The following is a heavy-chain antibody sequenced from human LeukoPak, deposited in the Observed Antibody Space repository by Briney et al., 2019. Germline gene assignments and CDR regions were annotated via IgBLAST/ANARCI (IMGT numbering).Heavy chain of an antibody. CDR3: ARQGRSGSYSAFSWFDP. D-gene: IGHD3-22*01. CDR2: INPSGGST. V-gene: IGHV1-46*01. CDR1: GYTFTSYY. Sequence: ASVKVSCKASGYTFTSYYMHWVRQAPGQGLEWMGIINPSGGSTSYAQKFQGGVTMTRDMSTNTVYMELSSLRSEDTAVYYCARQGRSGSYSAFSWFDPWGQGTLVTVSS. J-gene: IGHJ5*02.